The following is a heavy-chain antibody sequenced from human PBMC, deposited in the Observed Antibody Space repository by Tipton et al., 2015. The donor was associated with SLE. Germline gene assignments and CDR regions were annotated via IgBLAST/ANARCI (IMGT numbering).Heavy chain of an antibody. CDR2: IRYDGSNK. CDR3: AKSEGIAAAGLGYFDY. J-gene: IGHJ4*02. CDR1: GFTFSSYG. Sequence: SLRLSCAASGFTFSSYGMHWVRQAPGKGLEWVAFIRYDGSNKYYADSVKGRFTISRDNSKNTLYLQMNSLRAEDTAVYYCAKSEGIAAAGLGYFDYWGQGTLVTVSS. D-gene: IGHD6-13*01. V-gene: IGHV3-30*02.